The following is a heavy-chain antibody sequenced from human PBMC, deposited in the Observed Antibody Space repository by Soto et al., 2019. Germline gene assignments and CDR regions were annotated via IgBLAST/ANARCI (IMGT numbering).Heavy chain of an antibody. CDR3: ARGSTWQGRDWFDP. Sequence: PSETLSLTCTVSGGAISNTTYYWGWIRQPPGKRLEWIGSVSFSGSKYYNSSLKSRVTFSIDTSKTLISLKVRSVTAADTAVYYCARGSTWQGRDWFDPWGQGTLVTVSS. V-gene: IGHV4-39*01. J-gene: IGHJ5*02. CDR1: GGAISNTTYY. D-gene: IGHD6-13*01. CDR2: VSFSGSK.